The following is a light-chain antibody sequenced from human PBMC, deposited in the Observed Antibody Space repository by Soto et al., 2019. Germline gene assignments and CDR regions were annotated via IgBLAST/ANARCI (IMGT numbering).Light chain of an antibody. V-gene: IGLV1-40*01. Sequence: QSVLTQPPSVSGAPGQRVTISCTGSSSNIGAAYAVHWYQQLPGTAPKLLIYGNSNRPSGVPDRFSGSKSGTSASLAITGLQAEDEAEYYCQSYDSSLSGSVFGGGTQLTVL. CDR3: QSYDSSLSGSV. J-gene: IGLJ3*02. CDR1: SSNIGAAYA. CDR2: GNS.